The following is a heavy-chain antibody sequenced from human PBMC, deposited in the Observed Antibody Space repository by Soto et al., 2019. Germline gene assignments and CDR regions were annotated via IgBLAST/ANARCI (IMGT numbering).Heavy chain of an antibody. Sequence: GGALRLSCGGSGITCSSYAMRWVRQARGKGLEWVSAISGSGGSTYYADSVKGRFTISRDNSKNTLYLQMNSLRAEDTAVYYCAKRGGPVLRYFDWFSRFDPWGQGTLVTVSS. CDR2: ISGSGGST. CDR1: GITCSSYA. D-gene: IGHD3-9*01. J-gene: IGHJ5*02. CDR3: AKRGGPVLRYFDWFSRFDP. V-gene: IGHV3-23*01.